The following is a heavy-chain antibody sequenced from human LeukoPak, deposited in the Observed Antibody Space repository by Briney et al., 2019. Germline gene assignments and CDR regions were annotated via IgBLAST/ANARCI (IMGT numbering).Heavy chain of an antibody. CDR3: ARLGYSDYEFDY. J-gene: IGHJ4*02. V-gene: IGHV5-51*01. CDR2: IYPGDSDT. CDR1: GYSFASYW. Sequence: GESLKISCKGSGYSFASYWIGWVRQMPGKGLEWMGIIYPGDSDTRHSPSFQGQVTISADKSINVAYLQWSSLKTSDTAIYYCARLGYSDYEFDYWGQGTLVTVSS. D-gene: IGHD5-12*01.